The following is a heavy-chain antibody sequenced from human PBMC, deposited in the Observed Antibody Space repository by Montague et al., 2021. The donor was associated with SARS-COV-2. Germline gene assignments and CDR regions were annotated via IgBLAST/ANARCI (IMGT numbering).Heavy chain of an antibody. Sequence: SETLSLTCAVSGGSISTDNWWTCGRLPPGKGVEWFGEIYHTGGTKYKQSPKSRVSMLVDKSWNQCSLRLTSVTAADTAIYYCARKGSGRSDLAYWGQGTLVTVSS. V-gene: IGHV4-4*02. CDR3: ARKGSGRSDLAY. D-gene: IGHD1-26*01. J-gene: IGHJ4*02. CDR2: IYHTGGT. CDR1: GGSISTDNW.